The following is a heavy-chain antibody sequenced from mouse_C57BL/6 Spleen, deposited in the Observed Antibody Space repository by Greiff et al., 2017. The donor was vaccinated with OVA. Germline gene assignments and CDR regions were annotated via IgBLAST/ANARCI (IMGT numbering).Heavy chain of an antibody. CDR1: GYTFTDYE. CDR3: TRSLYYYGSSLLDY. J-gene: IGHJ2*01. Sequence: VQLQQSGAELVRPGASVTLSCTASGYTFTDYEMHWVKQTPVHGLEWIGAIDPETGGTAYNQKFKGKAILTADKSSSTAYMELRSLTSEDSAVYYCTRSLYYYGSSLLDYWGQGTTLTVSS. V-gene: IGHV1-15*01. CDR2: IDPETGGT. D-gene: IGHD1-1*01.